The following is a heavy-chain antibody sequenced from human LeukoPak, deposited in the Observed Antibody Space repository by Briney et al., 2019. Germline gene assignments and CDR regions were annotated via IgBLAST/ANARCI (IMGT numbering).Heavy chain of an antibody. D-gene: IGHD6-19*01. J-gene: IGHJ4*02. CDR2: ISSSGSTI. V-gene: IGHV3-48*03. CDR3: ARGNSSGWSVELDY. Sequence: PGGSLRLSCAASGFTFSSYEMNWVRQAPGKGLEWVSYISSSGSTIYYADSVKGRFTISRDNAKNSLYLQMNSLRAEDTAVYYCARGNSSGWSVELDYWGQGTLVTVSP. CDR1: GFTFSSYE.